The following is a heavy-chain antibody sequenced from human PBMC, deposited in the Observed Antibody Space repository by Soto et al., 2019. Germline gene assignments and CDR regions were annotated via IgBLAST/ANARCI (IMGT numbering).Heavy chain of an antibody. J-gene: IGHJ4*02. D-gene: IGHD5-12*01. Sequence: VQLVESGGGVVQPGRSLRLSCAASGFTFTNYEMNWVRQAPGKGLEWISYISSSGKTISYADSVKGRFTISRDNAKNSLYLQMNSLRAEDTAVYYCARDPEKYSGSDLGIDYWGQGTLVTVSS. CDR1: GFTFTNYE. CDR3: ARDPEKYSGSDLGIDY. V-gene: IGHV3-48*03. CDR2: ISSSGKTI.